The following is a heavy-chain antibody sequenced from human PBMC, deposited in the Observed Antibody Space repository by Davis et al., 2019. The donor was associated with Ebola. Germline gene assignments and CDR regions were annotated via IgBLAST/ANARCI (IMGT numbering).Heavy chain of an antibody. J-gene: IGHJ4*02. CDR1: GASISPYY. V-gene: IGHV4-59*01. CDR3: ARAGPMIPNHLDY. Sequence: SETLSLTCSVSGASISPYYWTWIRQPPGKGLEWIGNLYYIGSTNYNPSLKSRVTISVDTSKNQFSLKLSSVTAADTAVYYCARAGPMIPNHLDYWGQGMLVTVSS. D-gene: IGHD3-22*01. CDR2: LYYIGST.